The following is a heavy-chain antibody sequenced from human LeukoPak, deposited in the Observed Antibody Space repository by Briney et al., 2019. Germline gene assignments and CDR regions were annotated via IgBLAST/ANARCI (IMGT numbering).Heavy chain of an antibody. Sequence: GSLRLSCAASGFNFSTYAMSWVRQAPGKGLEWVSGISGSGTSTYYADFVQGRFTISRDNSNNTVFLQMDSLRAGETAVYYCAKVVTTFDWLSKGFDSWGQGTLVTVSS. CDR2: ISGSGTST. CDR3: AKVVTTFDWLSKGFDS. J-gene: IGHJ4*02. CDR1: GFNFSTYA. V-gene: IGHV3-23*01. D-gene: IGHD3-9*01.